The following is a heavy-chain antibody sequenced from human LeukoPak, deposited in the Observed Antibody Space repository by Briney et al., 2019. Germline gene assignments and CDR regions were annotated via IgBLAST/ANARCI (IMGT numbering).Heavy chain of an antibody. D-gene: IGHD3-3*01. Sequence: SETLSLTCTVSGGSISSYYWSWIRQPAGKGPEWIGRIYTSGSTNYNPSLKSRVTMSVDTSKNQFSLKLSSVTAADTAVYYCARDEGSGYYTGLYFDYWGQGTLVTVSS. V-gene: IGHV4-4*07. CDR2: IYTSGST. CDR1: GGSISSYY. J-gene: IGHJ4*02. CDR3: ARDEGSGYYTGLYFDY.